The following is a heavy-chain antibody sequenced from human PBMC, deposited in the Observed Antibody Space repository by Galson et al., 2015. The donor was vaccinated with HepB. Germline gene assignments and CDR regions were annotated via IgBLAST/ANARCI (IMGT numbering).Heavy chain of an antibody. J-gene: IGHJ3*02. CDR1: GYTFTSYG. CDR2: ISAYNGNT. V-gene: IGHV1-18*04. Sequence: SVKVSCKASGYTFTSYGISWVRQAPGQGLEWMGWISAYNGNTNYAQKLQGRVTMTTDTSTSTAYMELRSLRSDDTAVYYCARDFEGDYGDYVAAFDIWGQGTMATVSS. CDR3: ARDFEGDYGDYVAAFDI. D-gene: IGHD4-17*01.